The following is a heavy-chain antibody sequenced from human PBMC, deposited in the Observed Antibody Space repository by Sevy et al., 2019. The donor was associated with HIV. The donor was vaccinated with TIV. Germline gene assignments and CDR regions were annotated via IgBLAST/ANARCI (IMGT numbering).Heavy chain of an antibody. CDR1: GYTFTDYY. CDR3: ARGDSLVVPPATVDY. CDR2: INPHIGGT. J-gene: IGHJ4*02. V-gene: IGHV1-2*02. D-gene: IGHD2-2*01. Sequence: ASVKVSCKASGYTFTDYYIHWVRQAPGQGLEWMVWINPHIGGTNFAQKFQGRVTMTRDTSISTAYLDLSRLRSDDTAIYYCARGDSLVVPPATVDYWGQGTLVIVSS.